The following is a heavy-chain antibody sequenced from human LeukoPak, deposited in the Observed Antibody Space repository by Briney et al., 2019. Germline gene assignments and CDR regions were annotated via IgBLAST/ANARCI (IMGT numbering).Heavy chain of an antibody. CDR2: INSDGSST. CDR3: AFGSGSYDDINAFDI. CDR1: GFTFSTHS. D-gene: IGHD3-10*01. J-gene: IGHJ3*02. Sequence: GGSLRLSCTASGFTFSTHSMHWVRQAPGKGPVWVSRINSDGSSTRYADSVTGRFTISRDNAKNTVYLQMSSLRAEDTAVYFCAFGSGSYDDINAFDIWGQGTMVTVSS. V-gene: IGHV3-74*01.